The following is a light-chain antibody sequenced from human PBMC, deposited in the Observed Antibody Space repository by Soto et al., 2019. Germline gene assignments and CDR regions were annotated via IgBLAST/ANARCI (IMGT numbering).Light chain of an antibody. J-gene: IGKJ4*02. CDR2: DAS. CDR3: QQRSNWPWRLT. Sequence: EIVLTQSPATLSLSPGERATLSCRASQSVSSYLAWYQQKPGQAPRLLIYDASNRATGIPARFSGSGSGTGFTLTISSLEPEDFAVYYCQQRSNWPWRLTFGGGTKVEIK. CDR1: QSVSSY. V-gene: IGKV3-11*01.